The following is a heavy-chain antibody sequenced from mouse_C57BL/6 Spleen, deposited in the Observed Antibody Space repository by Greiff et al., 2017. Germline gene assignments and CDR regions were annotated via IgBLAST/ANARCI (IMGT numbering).Heavy chain of an antibody. CDR2: ISSGSSTI. Sequence: EVHLVESGGGLVKPGGSLKLSCAASGFTFSDYGMHWVRQAPEKGLEWVAYISSGSSTIYYADPEKGRFTISRDNAKNTLFLQMTSLRSEDTAMYYCARNYGSSYVYFDYWGQGTTRTVSS. CDR1: GFTFSDYG. J-gene: IGHJ2*01. D-gene: IGHD1-1*01. CDR3: ARNYGSSYVYFDY. V-gene: IGHV5-17*01.